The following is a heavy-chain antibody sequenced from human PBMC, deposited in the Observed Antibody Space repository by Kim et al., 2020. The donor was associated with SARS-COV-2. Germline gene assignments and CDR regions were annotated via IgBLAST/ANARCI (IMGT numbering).Heavy chain of an antibody. CDR2: VSGSGSST. V-gene: IGHV3-21*01. D-gene: IGHD3-22*01. CDR1: GFAFSSYT. J-gene: IGHJ5*02. Sequence: GGSLRLSCAASGFAFSSYTMIWARQTPGKGLEWVSSVSGSGSSTYYADSVGVRVTISRDNTKNLLLLLMSVLRVDDTATYYCARGDSCYYPRNWYDPWGQGALVIVSS. CDR3: ARGDSCYYPRNWYDP.